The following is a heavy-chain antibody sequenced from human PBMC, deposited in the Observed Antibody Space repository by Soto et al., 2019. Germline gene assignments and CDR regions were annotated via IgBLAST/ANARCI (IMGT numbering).Heavy chain of an antibody. D-gene: IGHD3-9*01. CDR2: IIPILGIA. V-gene: IGHV1-69*08. CDR3: AREADILTGYYNGRGRFDP. CDR1: GGTFSSYT. Sequence: QVQLVQSGAAVKKPGSSVKVSCKASGGTFSSYTISWVRQAPGQGLEWMGRIIPILGIANYAQKFQGRVTITADKSTSTAYMELSSLRSEDTAVYYCAREADILTGYYNGRGRFDPWGQGTLVTVSS. J-gene: IGHJ5*02.